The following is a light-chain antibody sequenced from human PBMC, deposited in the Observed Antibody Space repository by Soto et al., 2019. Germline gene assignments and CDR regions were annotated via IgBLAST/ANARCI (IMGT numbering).Light chain of an antibody. CDR3: QRYKSAST. CDR1: QDISNY. V-gene: IGKV1-27*01. Sequence: DIQMTQSPSSLSASVGDSVTITCRASQDISNYLAWYQQRPGKVPQLLIYAASTLQSGVPSRFSGSGSGTDVTLTISSLQLEDAAIYYCQRYKSASTFVQGTRLEI. CDR2: AAS. J-gene: IGKJ5*01.